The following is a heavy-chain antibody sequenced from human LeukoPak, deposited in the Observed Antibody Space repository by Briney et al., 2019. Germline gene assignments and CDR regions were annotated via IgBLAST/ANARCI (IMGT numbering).Heavy chain of an antibody. CDR1: RYTFTSYG. CDR3: ARLPALWFGEFNYDY. D-gene: IGHD3-10*01. V-gene: IGHV1-18*01. Sequence: ASVKVSCKASRYTFTSYGISWVRQAAGQGLEWMGWISAYNGNTNYAQKLQGRVTMTTDTSTSTAYMELRRLRSDDTAVYYCARLPALWFGEFNYDYWGQGTLVTVSS. CDR2: ISAYNGNT. J-gene: IGHJ4*02.